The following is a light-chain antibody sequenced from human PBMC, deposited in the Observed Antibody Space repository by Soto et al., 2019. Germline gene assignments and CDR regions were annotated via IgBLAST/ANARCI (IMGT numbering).Light chain of an antibody. Sequence: DIQMTQSPSSLSASVGDRVTITCRASQSISSYLNWYQQKPGKAPKLLNYAASSLQSGVPSRFSGSGSGTDFTLTTSRLQPEDFATYYSQQSYSTPTWTFGKGTKVEIK. CDR2: AAS. CDR3: QQSYSTPTWT. V-gene: IGKV1-39*01. CDR1: QSISSY. J-gene: IGKJ1*01.